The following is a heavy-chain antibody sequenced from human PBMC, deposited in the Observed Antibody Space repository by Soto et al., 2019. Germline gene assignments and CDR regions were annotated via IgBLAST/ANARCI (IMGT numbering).Heavy chain of an antibody. Sequence: ASVKVSCKASGYTFTSDYMHWVRQAPGQGLEWMGIINPSGGSTSYAQKFQGRVTMTGDTSTSTVYMELSSLRSEDTAVYYCARDRESSGWHKGPRNWFDPWGQGTLVTVSS. CDR3: ARDRESSGWHKGPRNWFDP. D-gene: IGHD6-19*01. CDR2: INPSGGST. CDR1: GYTFTSDY. J-gene: IGHJ5*02. V-gene: IGHV1-46*01.